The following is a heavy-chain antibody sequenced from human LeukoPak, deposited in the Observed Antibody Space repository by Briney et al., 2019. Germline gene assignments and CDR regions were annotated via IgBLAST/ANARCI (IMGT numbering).Heavy chain of an antibody. V-gene: IGHV3-7*01. CDR3: ARFGYVAAVDL. Sequence: GGSLRLSCAASGFSFSAYWMTWVRQAPGTGLEWVANINPAGTETYYVDPVKGRFTISRDNAKNLLYLQMNSLRAEDTAVYYCARFGYVAAVDLWGQGTLVTVSS. D-gene: IGHD2-15*01. CDR2: INPAGTET. J-gene: IGHJ4*02. CDR1: GFSFSAYW.